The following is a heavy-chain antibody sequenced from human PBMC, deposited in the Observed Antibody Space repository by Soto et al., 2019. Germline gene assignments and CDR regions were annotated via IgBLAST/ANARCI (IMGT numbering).Heavy chain of an antibody. CDR1: GFSLSNARMG. Sequence: QVTLKESGPVLVNPTETLTLTCTVSGFSLSNARMGVSWIRQPPGKALEWLAHIFSNDEKSYSTSLKSRLTISKDTSKSQVVLTMTNMDPVDTATYYCAPIHSSSWYGGNWFDPWGQGTLVTVSS. CDR3: APIHSSSWYGGNWFDP. J-gene: IGHJ5*02. V-gene: IGHV2-26*01. D-gene: IGHD6-13*01. CDR2: IFSNDEK.